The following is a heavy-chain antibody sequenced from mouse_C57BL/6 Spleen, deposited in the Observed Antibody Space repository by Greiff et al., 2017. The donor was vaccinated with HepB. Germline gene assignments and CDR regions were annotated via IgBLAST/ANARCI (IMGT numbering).Heavy chain of an antibody. Sequence: EVQVVESGPVLVKPGASVKMSCKASGYTFTDYYMNWVKQSHGKSLEWIGVINPYNGGTSYNQKFKGKATLTVDKSSSTAYMELNSLTSEDSAVYYCARGGTGTLDYWGQGTTLTVSS. CDR1: GYTFTDYY. V-gene: IGHV1-19*01. J-gene: IGHJ2*01. D-gene: IGHD4-1*01. CDR2: INPYNGGT. CDR3: ARGGTGTLDY.